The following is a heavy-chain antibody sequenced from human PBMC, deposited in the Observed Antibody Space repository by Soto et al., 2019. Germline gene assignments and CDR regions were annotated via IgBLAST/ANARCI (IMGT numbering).Heavy chain of an antibody. CDR2: ITGSSSAI. CDR3: ACGHCNGGSCYPGIY. Sequence: EVHLVESGGGSVQPGGSLRLSCAASGFTFNSYSMHWVRQAPGKGLEWVSYITGSSSAIYYADSVKGRFTISRDNAKNSLSLQMNSLRDEDTAVYYCACGHCNGGSCYPGIYWGQGTLVSVSS. CDR1: GFTFNSYS. D-gene: IGHD2-15*01. J-gene: IGHJ4*02. V-gene: IGHV3-48*02.